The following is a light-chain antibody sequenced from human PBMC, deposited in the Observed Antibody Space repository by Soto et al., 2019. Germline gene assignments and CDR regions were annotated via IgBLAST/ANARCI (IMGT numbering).Light chain of an antibody. J-gene: IGKJ3*01. CDR2: AVS. CDR3: QQSYNTLFT. Sequence: IQMTQFPSSLSASVGDRVTITCRAGHTVIRYLNWYQQKPGRAPNLLIYAVSNLQSGVPSRFSGSGSGTEFTLIISALQPEDFATYDCQQSYNTLFTSGPRTKVEIK. CDR1: HTVIRY. V-gene: IGKV1-39*01.